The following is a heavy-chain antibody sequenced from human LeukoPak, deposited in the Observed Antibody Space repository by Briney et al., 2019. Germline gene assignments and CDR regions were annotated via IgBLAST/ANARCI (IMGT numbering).Heavy chain of an antibody. Sequence: PGGSLRLSCAASGFTFSDYYVSWIRQAPGKGLEWVSYISSSGSTIYYADSVKGRFTISRDNAKNSLYLQMNSLRAEDTAVYYCARDRSVIAAAGLIDYWGQGTLVTVSS. V-gene: IGHV3-11*04. CDR3: ARDRSVIAAAGLIDY. CDR1: GFTFSDYY. CDR2: ISSSGSTI. J-gene: IGHJ4*02. D-gene: IGHD6-13*01.